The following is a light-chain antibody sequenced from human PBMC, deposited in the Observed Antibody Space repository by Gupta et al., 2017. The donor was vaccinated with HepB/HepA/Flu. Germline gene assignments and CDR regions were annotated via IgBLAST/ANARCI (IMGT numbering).Light chain of an antibody. J-gene: IGKJ4*01. CDR3: QQVYTHVT. V-gene: IGKV1-13*02. CDR2: YAS. CDR1: QGISSA. Sequence: AIQLTQSPSSLSASVGDRVTITCRASQGISSALAWYQQRPGKPPKLLINYASSLESEVPSRFSGSGYGTDFTLTSSSRQNEDFANYYGQQVYTHVTFGGGTKVEV.